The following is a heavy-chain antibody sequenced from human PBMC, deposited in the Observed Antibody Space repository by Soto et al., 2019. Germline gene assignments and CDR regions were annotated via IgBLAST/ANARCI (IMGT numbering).Heavy chain of an antibody. CDR2: ISSSSSYI. Sequence: GGSLRLSCAASGFTFSSYSMNWVRQAPGKGLEWVSSISSSSSYIYYADSVKGRFTISRDNAKNSLYLQMNSLRAEDTAVYYCARVMYEVVPAATYFDYWGQRTLVTVSS. V-gene: IGHV3-21*01. CDR1: GFTFSSYS. CDR3: ARVMYEVVPAATYFDY. D-gene: IGHD2-2*01. J-gene: IGHJ4*02.